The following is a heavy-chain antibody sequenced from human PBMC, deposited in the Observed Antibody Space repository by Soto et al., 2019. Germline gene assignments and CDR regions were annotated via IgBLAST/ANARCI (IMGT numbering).Heavy chain of an antibody. Sequence: PGESLKISCKGSGYSFTSYWIGWVRQMPGKGLEWMGIIYPGDSDTRYSPSFQGQVTISADKSISTAYLQWSSLKASDTAMYYCARTDIVVVPAASYYYYYGMDVWGQGTTVTVSS. CDR2: IYPGDSDT. J-gene: IGHJ6*02. CDR1: GYSFTSYW. CDR3: ARTDIVVVPAASYYYYYGMDV. V-gene: IGHV5-51*01. D-gene: IGHD2-2*01.